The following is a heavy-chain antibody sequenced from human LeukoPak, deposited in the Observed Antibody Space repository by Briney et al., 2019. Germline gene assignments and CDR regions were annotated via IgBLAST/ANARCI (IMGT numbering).Heavy chain of an antibody. Sequence: PGGSLRLSCVASGLTFSSFWMTWARQAPGKGLEWVANINEDGSKENYVDSVKGRFTISRDNAKNSLYLQMNSLRAEDTAVYYCARGFEYSSSLLDYWGQGTLVTVSS. CDR3: ARGFEYSSSLLDY. J-gene: IGHJ4*02. CDR2: INEDGSKE. D-gene: IGHD6-6*01. CDR1: GLTFSSFW. V-gene: IGHV3-7*04.